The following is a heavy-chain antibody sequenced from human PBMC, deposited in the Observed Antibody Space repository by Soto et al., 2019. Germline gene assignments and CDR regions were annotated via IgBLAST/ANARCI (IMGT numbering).Heavy chain of an antibody. Sequence: ASVKVSCKASGYTFTSYAMHWVRQAPGQRLEWVGWINAGNGNTKYSQKFQGRVTITRDTSASTAYVELSSLRSEDTAVYYCARDLKYYDFWSGSYVLSDYFDYWGQGTLVTVSS. V-gene: IGHV1-3*01. CDR1: GYTFTSYA. J-gene: IGHJ4*02. CDR2: INAGNGNT. CDR3: ARDLKYYDFWSGSYVLSDYFDY. D-gene: IGHD3-3*01.